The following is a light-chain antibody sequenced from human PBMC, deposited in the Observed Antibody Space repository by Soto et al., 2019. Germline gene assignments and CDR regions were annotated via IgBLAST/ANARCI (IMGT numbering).Light chain of an antibody. J-gene: IGKJ5*01. Sequence: EIVMTQSPLSLPVTLGEPASISCRSSQSLLHNNGYNYLDWNVQKTVQSPALLIHLGPNRAPGVPARFGGSRSGTDFTLKIRRVEAEDVWVYYCMQAVKNPVTFGQGTRLEIK. V-gene: IGKV2-28*01. CDR2: LGP. CDR3: MQAVKNPVT. CDR1: QSLLHNNGYNY.